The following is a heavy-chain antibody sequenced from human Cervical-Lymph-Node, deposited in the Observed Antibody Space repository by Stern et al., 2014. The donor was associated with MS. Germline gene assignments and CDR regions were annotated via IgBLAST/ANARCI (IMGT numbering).Heavy chain of an antibody. V-gene: IGHV4-31*03. J-gene: IGHJ4*02. CDR1: GGSISSGGYY. CDR2: IYYRGST. D-gene: IGHD3-10*01. CDR3: ARVPEAYGFGDY. Sequence: QVQLQESGPGLVKPSQTLSLTCTVSGGSISSGGYYWSWIRQHPGKGLEWIGYIYYRGSTYYNPSLMSRLTISLDTSETQFSLKLTSVTAADTAVYYCARVPEAYGFGDYWGQGTLVTVSS.